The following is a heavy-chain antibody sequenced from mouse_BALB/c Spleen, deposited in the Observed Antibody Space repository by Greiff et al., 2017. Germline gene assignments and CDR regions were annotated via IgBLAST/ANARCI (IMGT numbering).Heavy chain of an antibody. D-gene: IGHD2-4*01. CDR3: ARRGDYDKDYFDY. CDR2: ISSGSSTI. Sequence: EVKLMESGGGLVQPGGSRKLSCAASGFTFSSFGMHWVRQAPEKGLEWVAYISSGSSTIYYADTVKGRFTISRDNPKNTLFLQMTSLRSEDTAMYYCARRGDYDKDYFDYWGQGTTLTVSS. CDR1: GFTFSSFG. V-gene: IGHV5-17*02. J-gene: IGHJ2*01.